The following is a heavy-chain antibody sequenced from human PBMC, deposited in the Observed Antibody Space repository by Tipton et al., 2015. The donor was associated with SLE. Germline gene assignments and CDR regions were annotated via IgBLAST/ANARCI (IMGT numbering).Heavy chain of an antibody. D-gene: IGHD5/OR15-5a*01. CDR3: ARDRSSVSD. CDR1: GYFISSGYY. CDR2: AYHSGST. Sequence: TLSLTCAVSGYFISSGYYWGWSRQPPGKGLEWIGIAYHSGSTYYNPSLESRVTISIDTSKNQFSLKLTSVTAADTAVYFCARDRSSVSDWGQGTQVIVSS. V-gene: IGHV4-38-2*02. J-gene: IGHJ4*02.